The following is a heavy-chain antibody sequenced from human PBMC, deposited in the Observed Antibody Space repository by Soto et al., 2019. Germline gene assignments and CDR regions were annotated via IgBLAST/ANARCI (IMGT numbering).Heavy chain of an antibody. CDR3: SREAPSTGAFDI. CDR2: IFPNGDRT. CDR1: GYIFTNFY. J-gene: IGHJ3*02. V-gene: IGHV1-46*01. D-gene: IGHD2-8*02. Sequence: QVQLGQSGAELKKPGASVKISCKSSGYIFTNFYLHWVRQAPGQGLEWMGVIFPNGDRTSYAQSCQGRVTMTRDTSTSTDQMELSSLTCEDTAVYFCSREAPSTGAFDIWGQGTMVTVSS.